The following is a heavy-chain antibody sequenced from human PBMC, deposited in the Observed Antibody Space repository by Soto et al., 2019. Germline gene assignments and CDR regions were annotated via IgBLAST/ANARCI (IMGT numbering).Heavy chain of an antibody. CDR2: IYHSGNT. CDR1: GASIITDNW. D-gene: IGHD3-10*01. CDR3: ARASASSKLRGVVIN. V-gene: IGHV4-4*02. J-gene: IGHJ4*02. Sequence: QVQLQESGPGLVKPSGTLSLTCALSGASIITDNWWSWVRHHPGKEMEWIGEIYHSGNTNINPSVKSRVTISVDTSNTQFSLTVSSVTAADTAIYYCARASASSKLRGVVINWGQGTLVTVSS.